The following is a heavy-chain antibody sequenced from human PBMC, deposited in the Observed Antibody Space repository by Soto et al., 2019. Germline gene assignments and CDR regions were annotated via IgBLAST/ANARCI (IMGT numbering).Heavy chain of an antibody. V-gene: IGHV3-23*01. Sequence: GGSLRLSCAASGFTFSSYAMSWVRQAPGKGLEWVSAISGSGGSTYYADSVKGRFTISRDNSKNTLYLQMNSLRAEDTAVYYCAKHFLIVPRRGSCYFDYWDQGPLVTVS. J-gene: IGHJ4*03. D-gene: IGHD1-26*01. CDR3: AKHFLIVPRRGSCYFDY. CDR2: ISGSGGST. CDR1: GFTFSSYA.